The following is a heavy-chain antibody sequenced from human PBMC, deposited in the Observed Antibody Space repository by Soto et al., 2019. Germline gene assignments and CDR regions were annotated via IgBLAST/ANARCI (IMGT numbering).Heavy chain of an antibody. Sequence: GESLKISCKASGYSFAGYWITWVRQKPGKGLEWMGRIDPSDSQTYYSPSFRGHVTISATKSITTAFLQWSSLRASDTAMYYCASPIYESGRGPYFRYHFDSWGKGTPVTVCS. CDR1: GYSFAGYW. V-gene: IGHV5-10-1*01. J-gene: IGHJ4*02. CDR3: ASPIYESGRGPYFRYHFDS. CDR2: IDPSDSQT. D-gene: IGHD2-15*01.